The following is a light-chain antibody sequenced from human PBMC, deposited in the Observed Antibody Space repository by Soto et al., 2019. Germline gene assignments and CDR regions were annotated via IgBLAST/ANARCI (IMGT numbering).Light chain of an antibody. V-gene: IGKV3-20*01. CDR3: QDYGTSAPWT. CDR2: RGS. J-gene: IGKJ1*01. CDR1: QNIRGNE. Sequence: EVVLTQSPGTLSLSPGERATLSCRASQNIRGNELAWYQQKPGQAPRRLIYRGSSRATGIPDRFSGRGSGTDFTLTISRLEPEDFAVYYCQDYGTSAPWTFGQGNKVEIK.